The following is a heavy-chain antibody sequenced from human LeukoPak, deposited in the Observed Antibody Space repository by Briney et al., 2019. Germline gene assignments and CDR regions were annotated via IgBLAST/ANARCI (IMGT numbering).Heavy chain of an antibody. Sequence: SETLSLTCTVSGGSIGSYYWSWIRQPPGKGLEWIGYIYDSGSTNYNPSLKSRVTISVDTSKNQFSLKLSSVTATDTAVYYCACLTTADAFDIWGQGTMVTVSS. D-gene: IGHD3-22*01. CDR3: ACLTTADAFDI. CDR1: GGSIGSYY. J-gene: IGHJ3*02. V-gene: IGHV4-59*01. CDR2: IYDSGST.